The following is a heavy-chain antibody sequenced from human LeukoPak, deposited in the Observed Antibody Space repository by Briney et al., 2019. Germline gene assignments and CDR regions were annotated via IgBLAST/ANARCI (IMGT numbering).Heavy chain of an antibody. CDR1: EFTFSDYA. Sequence: GGSLRLSCAVSEFTFSDYAMSWVRQAPGKGLEWVSAISGSGGSTYYADSVKGRFTISRDNSKNTLYLQMNSLRAEDTAVYYCAKVPYSGSYYVYFDYCGQGTLVTVSS. CDR3: AKVPYSGSYYVYFDY. V-gene: IGHV3-23*01. CDR2: ISGSGGST. J-gene: IGHJ4*02. D-gene: IGHD1-26*01.